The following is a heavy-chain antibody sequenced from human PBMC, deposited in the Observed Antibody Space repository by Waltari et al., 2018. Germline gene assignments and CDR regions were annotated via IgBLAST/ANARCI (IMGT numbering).Heavy chain of an antibody. CDR3: ARSYYYDRRANYPSLGAFDS. V-gene: IGHV1-69*12. CDR1: GDTFRRYA. J-gene: IGHJ4*02. Sequence: QVQLVQSGAEVKKPGSSVKVSCKASGDTFRRYAISWVRQAPGQGLEWMGGIIPLFGTPNYAQKCQGRGTMTADEPTSTAYVELSSLKSEDTAVYFCARSYYYDRRANYPSLGAFDSWGQGTLVTVSS. D-gene: IGHD3-22*01. CDR2: IIPLFGTP.